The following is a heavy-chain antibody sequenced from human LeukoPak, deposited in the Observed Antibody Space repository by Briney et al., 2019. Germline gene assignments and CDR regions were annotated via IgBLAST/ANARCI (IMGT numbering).Heavy chain of an antibody. J-gene: IGHJ3*02. D-gene: IGHD1-26*01. CDR1: GGSISSYY. CDR3: ASVFSGIPGDDAFDI. V-gene: IGHV4-59*12. CDR2: IYYSGTT. Sequence: SETLSLTCTVSGGSISSYYWSWIRQPPGKGLEWIGYIYYSGTTNYNPSLKSRVTVSIDTSKNQSSLKLSSVTAADTAVYYCASVFSGIPGDDAFDIWGQGTMVTVSS.